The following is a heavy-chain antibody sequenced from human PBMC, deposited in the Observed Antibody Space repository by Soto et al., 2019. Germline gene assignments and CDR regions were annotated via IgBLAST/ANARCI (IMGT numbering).Heavy chain of an antibody. Sequence: EVQLVESGGGLVQPGGSLRLSCAASGFTFSSYSMNWVRQAPGKGLEWVSYLSSSTSTIYYADSGKGRFTISRDDAKNSLYLQMNSPRDEDTAVYYWARENDDFWRGHYKGEIDYWGHGTLVTVSS. V-gene: IGHV3-48*02. CDR2: LSSSTSTI. CDR1: GFTFSSYS. D-gene: IGHD3-3*01. CDR3: ARENDDFWRGHYKGEIDY. J-gene: IGHJ4*01.